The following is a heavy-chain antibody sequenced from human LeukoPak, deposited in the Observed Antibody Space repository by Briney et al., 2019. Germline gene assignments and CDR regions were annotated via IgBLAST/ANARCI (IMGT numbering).Heavy chain of an antibody. J-gene: IGHJ5*02. CDR3: ARQFSVRSNWSYGGWFDP. CDR1: GYSFTTYW. CDR2: I. V-gene: IGHV5-51*01. Sequence: GESLKISCKGSGYSFTTYWIGWVRQMPGKGLEWMGIIYNPSFQGQVTISADKSITTAYLQWTSLKASDTAMYYCARQFSVRSNWSYGGWFDPWGQGTLVTVSS. D-gene: IGHD1-7*01.